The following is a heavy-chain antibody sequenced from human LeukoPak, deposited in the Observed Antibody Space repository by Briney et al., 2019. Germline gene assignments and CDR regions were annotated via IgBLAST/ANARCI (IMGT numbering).Heavy chain of an antibody. V-gene: IGHV4-61*02. CDR3: AREVVPPGATGDNWFDP. CDR1: GGSISSGSYF. CDR2: IYTTGYT. D-gene: IGHD2-2*01. Sequence: SQTLSLTCTVSGGSISSGSYFWSWIRQPAGKGLEWIGRIYTTGYTNYNPSLKSRVAMSLDTTEDQLSLKLSSVTAADTAVYYCAREVVPPGATGDNWFDPWGQGTLVTVSA. J-gene: IGHJ5*02.